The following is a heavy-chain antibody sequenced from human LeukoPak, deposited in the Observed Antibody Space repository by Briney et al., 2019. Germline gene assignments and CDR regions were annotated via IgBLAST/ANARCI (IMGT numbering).Heavy chain of an antibody. V-gene: IGHV1-2*02. CDR3: ARTYDSSFDAFDI. D-gene: IGHD3-22*01. J-gene: IGHJ3*02. CDR1: GYTFTGYY. CDR2: INPNSGGT. Sequence: ASVKVSCKASGYTFTGYYMHWVRQAPGQGLEWMGWINPNSGGTSYAQKFQGRVTMTRDTSISTAYMELSRLRSDDTAVYYCARTYDSSFDAFDIWGQGTMVTVSS.